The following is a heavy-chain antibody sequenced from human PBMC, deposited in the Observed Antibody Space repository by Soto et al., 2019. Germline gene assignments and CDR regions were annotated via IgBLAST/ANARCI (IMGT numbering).Heavy chain of an antibody. CDR1: GGTFSSYA. D-gene: IGHD6-13*01. J-gene: IGHJ4*02. V-gene: IGHV1-69*01. CDR2: IITIFGTA. CDR3: ARAKVSSWTGAAITTDY. Sequence: QVQLVQSGAEVKKPGSSVKVSCKASGGTFSSYAISWVRQAPGQGLEWMGWIITIFGTANYAQKFQGRVTINADESTSTAYMELSSLRSEDTAVYYCARAKVSSWTGAAITTDYWGQGTLVTVSS.